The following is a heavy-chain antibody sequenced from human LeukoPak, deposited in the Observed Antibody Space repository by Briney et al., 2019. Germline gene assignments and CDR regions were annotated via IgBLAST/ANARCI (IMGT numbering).Heavy chain of an antibody. D-gene: IGHD2-15*01. CDR2: ISGSGGST. CDR3: AKSGDYYYYYYMDV. CDR1: GFTFSSYA. Sequence: GGSLRLSCAASGFTFSSYAMSWVRQAPGKWLEWVSAISGSGGSTYYADSVTGRFTISRDNSKNTLYLQMNSLRAEDTAVYYCAKSGDYYYYYYMDVWGKGTTVTVSS. V-gene: IGHV3-23*01. J-gene: IGHJ6*03.